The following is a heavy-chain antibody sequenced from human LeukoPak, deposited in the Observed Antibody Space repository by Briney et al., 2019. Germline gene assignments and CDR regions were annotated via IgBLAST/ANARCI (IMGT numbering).Heavy chain of an antibody. J-gene: IGHJ4*02. CDR1: GGSFSGYY. CDR2: INHSGST. V-gene: IGHV4-34*01. CDR3: ARGGYFDWLTFDY. D-gene: IGHD3-9*01. Sequence: SETLSLTCAVYGGSFSGYYWSWIRHPPGKGLEWIGEINHSGSTNYNPSLKSRVTISVDTSKNQFSLKLSSVTAADTAVYYCARGGYFDWLTFDYWGQGTLVTVSS.